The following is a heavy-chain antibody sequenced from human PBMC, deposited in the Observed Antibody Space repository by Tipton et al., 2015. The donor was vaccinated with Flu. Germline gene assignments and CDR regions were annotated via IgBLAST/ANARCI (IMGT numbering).Heavy chain of an antibody. J-gene: IGHJ3*02. CDR1: GGSISNTMYY. Sequence: LRLSCTVSGGSISNTMYYWGWIRQSPGRGLDWIGSIYHSGHAYYNPSLGSRVAISVDTSKNRFSLTLTSVTAADTAVYYCARALPVFMAAAGNGAFDIWGRRTLGSVSS. V-gene: IGHV4-39*07. D-gene: IGHD6-13*01. CDR2: IYHSGHA. CDR3: ARALPVFMAAAGNGAFDI.